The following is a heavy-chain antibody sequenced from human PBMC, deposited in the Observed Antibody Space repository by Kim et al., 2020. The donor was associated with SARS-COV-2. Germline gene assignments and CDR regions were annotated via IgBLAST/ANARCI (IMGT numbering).Heavy chain of an antibody. V-gene: IGHV3-48*03. D-gene: IGHD6-19*01. CDR3: ARTGGHSSGWNYYYYGMDV. CDR1: GFTFSSYE. CDR2: ISSSGSTI. J-gene: IGHJ6*02. Sequence: GGSLRLSCAASGFTFSSYEMNWVRQAPGQGLEWVSYISSSGSTIYYADSVKGRFTISRDNAKNSLYLQMNSLRAEDTAVYYCARTGGHSSGWNYYYYGMDVWGQGTTVTGSS.